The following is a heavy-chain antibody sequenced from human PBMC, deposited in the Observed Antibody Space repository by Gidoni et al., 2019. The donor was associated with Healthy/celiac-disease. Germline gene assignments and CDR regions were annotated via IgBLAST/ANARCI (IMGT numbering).Heavy chain of an antibody. D-gene: IGHD6-13*01. CDR3: ASSGPYSSPNFYYYYMDV. CDR1: GGTFSSYA. Sequence: QVQLVQSGAEVKKPGSSVKVSCKAFGGTFSSYALNWVRQAPGQGLDWMGGIVPIFGTTNYAQKFQGTVTITADESTNTAYMELSSLRSEDTAVYYCASSGPYSSPNFYYYYMDVWGKGTTVAVSS. CDR2: IVPIFGTT. J-gene: IGHJ6*03. V-gene: IGHV1-69*01.